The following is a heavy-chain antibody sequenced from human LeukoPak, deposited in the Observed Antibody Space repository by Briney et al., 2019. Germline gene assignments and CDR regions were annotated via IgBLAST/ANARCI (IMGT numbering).Heavy chain of an antibody. CDR2: ISYDGSNK. CDR1: GLTFSSYA. D-gene: IGHD3-3*01. Sequence: GRSLRLSCAASGLTFSSYAMHWVGQAPGKGLEWVAVISYDGSNKYYADSVKGRFTISRDNSKNTLYLQMNSLRAEDTAVYYCARGDFWSGYSIDYWGQGTLVTVSS. V-gene: IGHV3-30-3*01. J-gene: IGHJ4*02. CDR3: ARGDFWSGYSIDY.